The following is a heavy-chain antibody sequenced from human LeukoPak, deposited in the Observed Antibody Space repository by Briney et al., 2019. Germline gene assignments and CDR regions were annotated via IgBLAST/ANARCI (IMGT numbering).Heavy chain of an antibody. Sequence: SETLSLTCAVYGESLSDYYWNWIRQPPGKGLEWIGEINHSGSTNYNPSLKSRVTISVDTSKNQFSLKLSSVTAADTAVYYCARLGYGDLAPLAFDIWGQGTMVTVSS. J-gene: IGHJ3*02. CDR2: INHSGST. V-gene: IGHV4-34*01. CDR3: ARLGYGDLAPLAFDI. D-gene: IGHD4-17*01. CDR1: GESLSDYY.